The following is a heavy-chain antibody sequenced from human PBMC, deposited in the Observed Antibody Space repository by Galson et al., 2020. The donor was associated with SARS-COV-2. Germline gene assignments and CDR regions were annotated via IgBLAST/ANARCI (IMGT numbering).Heavy chain of an antibody. CDR2: ISYDGSNK. CDR3: VSPGGGSYYTAFDI. J-gene: IGHJ3*02. D-gene: IGHD1-26*01. Sequence: GGSLRLSCAASGFTFSSYAMHWVRQAPGKGLEWVAVISYDGSNKYYADSVKGRFTISRDNSKNTLYLQMNSLRAEDTAVYYCVSPGGGSYYTAFDIWGQGTMVTVSS. CDR1: GFTFSSYA. V-gene: IGHV3-30*04.